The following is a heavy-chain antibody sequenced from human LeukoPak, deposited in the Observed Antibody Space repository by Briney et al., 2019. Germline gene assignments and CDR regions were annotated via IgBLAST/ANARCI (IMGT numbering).Heavy chain of an antibody. Sequence: GGSLKISCKTSGYSFTSYWIGWVRQMPGKGLEWMGIIYPSDSDNIYSPSFQGQVTISDNKSITTAYLQWSSLKASDSAIYYCGRAGFDYWGQGTLVTVSS. CDR1: GYSFTSYW. CDR2: IYPSDSDN. V-gene: IGHV5-51*01. D-gene: IGHD1-14*01. CDR3: GRAGFDY. J-gene: IGHJ4*02.